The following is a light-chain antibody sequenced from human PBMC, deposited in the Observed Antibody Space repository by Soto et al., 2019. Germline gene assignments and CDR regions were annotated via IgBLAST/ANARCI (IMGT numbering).Light chain of an antibody. CDR1: QNIRNY. Sequence: DMQMTQSPSFLSASVGDRVTITCRTSQNIRNYLNWYQQKPGTVPKLLISAASTLQIGVPSRFSGSGSGTDFTLAISSLEPEDFATYYCQQNYLNPWTFGQGTKVEI. V-gene: IGKV1-39*01. J-gene: IGKJ1*01. CDR2: AAS. CDR3: QQNYLNPWT.